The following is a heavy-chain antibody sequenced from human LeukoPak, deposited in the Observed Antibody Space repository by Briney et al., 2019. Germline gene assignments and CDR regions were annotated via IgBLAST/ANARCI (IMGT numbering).Heavy chain of an antibody. V-gene: IGHV3-23*01. CDR2: ISGNSGSI. D-gene: IGHD5-24*01. CDR3: AKYGEMWGFPGFDY. Sequence: GGSLRLSCAASAFTFSSYAMGWVRQAPGKGLEWDSAISGNSGSIFYSDSVKGRFTISRDNSKNTLYLQMNSLRAEDTAIYYCAKYGEMWGFPGFDYWGQGTLVTVSS. J-gene: IGHJ4*02. CDR1: AFTFSSYA.